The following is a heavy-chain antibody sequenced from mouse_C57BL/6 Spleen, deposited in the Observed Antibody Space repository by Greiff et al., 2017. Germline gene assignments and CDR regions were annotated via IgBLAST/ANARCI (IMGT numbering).Heavy chain of an antibody. CDR1: GYTFTSYW. Sequence: QVQLKQPGAELVMPGASVKLSCKASGYTFTSYWMHWVKQRPGQGLEWIGEIDPSDSYTNYNQKFKGKSTLTVDKSSSTAYMQLSSLTSEDSAVYYCAREGTGIGYWGQGTTLTVSS. J-gene: IGHJ2*01. D-gene: IGHD4-1*01. CDR3: AREGTGIGY. CDR2: IDPSDSYT. V-gene: IGHV1-69*01.